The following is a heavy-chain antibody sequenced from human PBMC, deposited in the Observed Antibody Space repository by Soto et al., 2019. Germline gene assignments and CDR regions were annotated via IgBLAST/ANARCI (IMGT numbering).Heavy chain of an antibody. V-gene: IGHV1-24*01. CDR3: ATALGGSYDY. J-gene: IGHJ4*02. CDR1: GYTLTELS. CDR2: FDPEDGET. D-gene: IGHD3-16*01. Sequence: GASVKVSCKVSGYTLTELSMHWVRQAPGKGLEWMGGFDPEDGETIYAQKFQGRVTMTEDTSTDTAYMEPSSLRSEVTAVYYCATALGGSYDYWGQGTLVTVSS.